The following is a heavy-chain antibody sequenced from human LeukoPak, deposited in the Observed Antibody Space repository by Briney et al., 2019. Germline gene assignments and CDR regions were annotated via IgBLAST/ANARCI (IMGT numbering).Heavy chain of an antibody. CDR3: ARAHLGGFYYDSSGYYLDAFDI. D-gene: IGHD3-22*01. Sequence: GGSLRLSCAASGFTFSSYAMHWVRQAPGKGLEWVSSISSSSSYIYYADSVKGRFTISRDNAKNSLYLQMNSLRAEDTAVYYCARAHLGGFYYDSSGYYLDAFDIWGQGTMVTVSS. CDR2: ISSSSSYI. J-gene: IGHJ3*02. V-gene: IGHV3-21*01. CDR1: GFTFSSYA.